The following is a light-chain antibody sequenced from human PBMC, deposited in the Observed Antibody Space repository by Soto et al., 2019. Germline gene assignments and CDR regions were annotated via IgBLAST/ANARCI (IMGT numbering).Light chain of an antibody. V-gene: IGLV2-14*01. CDR2: EVR. CDR3: SAYRARTLLV. CDR1: MRDVGAYNL. J-gene: IGLJ3*02. Sequence: QSALTQPASVSGSAGQSITISCSGTMRDVGAYNLVSWYQHHPGTAPKLIIYEVRNRPSGISSRSSGSRSGNTASLTTSGLQSEDEGDYYCSAYRARTLLVFGGGTKVTVL.